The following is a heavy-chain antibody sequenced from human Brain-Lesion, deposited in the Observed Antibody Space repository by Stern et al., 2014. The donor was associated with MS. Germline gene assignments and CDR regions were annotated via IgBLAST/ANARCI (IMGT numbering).Heavy chain of an antibody. Sequence: QLQLQESGPGLVKPSETLSLTCTVSGGSISSSTYYWAWIRQPPGKGLEWIGNIYYSGFTYYNPSLKSLVTISVDMSKNQFSLKLSSVTAADTAIYYCARHDSVPRPSQLYSARDRGPGYFDYWGQGTLVTVSS. J-gene: IGHJ4*02. V-gene: IGHV4-39*01. CDR1: GGSISSSTYY. CDR2: IYYSGFT. D-gene: IGHD1-26*01. CDR3: ARHDSVPRPSQLYSARDRGPGYFDY.